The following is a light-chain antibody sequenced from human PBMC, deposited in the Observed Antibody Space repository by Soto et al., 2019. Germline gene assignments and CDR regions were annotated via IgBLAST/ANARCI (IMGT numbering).Light chain of an antibody. CDR2: GAS. J-gene: IGKJ1*01. CDR1: QSVSSN. CDR3: QQYNNWPAWT. Sequence: EIVMTQSPATLSVSPGERATLSCRASQSVSSNLAWYQQKRGQAPRLLIYGASTRATGIPARFSGSGSGTEFTLTISSLQSEDFAVYYCQQYNNWPAWTFGQGTKVEI. V-gene: IGKV3-15*01.